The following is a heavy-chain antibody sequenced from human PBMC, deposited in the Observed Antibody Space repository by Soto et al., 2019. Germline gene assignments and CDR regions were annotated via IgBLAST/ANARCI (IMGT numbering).Heavy chain of an antibody. CDR3: ARVHSSSWTYYWYFDL. D-gene: IGHD6-13*01. J-gene: IGHJ2*01. V-gene: IGHV3-33*01. CDR2: IWYDGDDK. CDR1: GFTFSNYG. Sequence: QVQLVESGGGVVQPGRSLRLSCAASGFTFSNYGMHWVRQAPGKGLEWVAVIWYDGDDKYYVDSVKGRFTISRDNSKNTLYLQRNSLRAEDTAVYYCARVHSSSWTYYWYFDLWGRGTLVTVSS.